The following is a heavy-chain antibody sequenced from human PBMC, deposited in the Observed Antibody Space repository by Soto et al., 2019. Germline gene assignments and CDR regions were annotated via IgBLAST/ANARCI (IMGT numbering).Heavy chain of an antibody. V-gene: IGHV3-23*01. D-gene: IGHD3-16*01. Sequence: GGSLRLSCEGSGFTFINHAMNWVRQAPGKGLEWVSGISGGGDRTFDADSVKGRFTNSRDNSKNTVNLQMNSLRADDTAVFYCSRKVLGSTTRPDWWYFDLWGRGTLVTVS. CDR2: ISGGGDRT. CDR3: SRKVLGSTTRPDWWYFDL. J-gene: IGHJ2*01. CDR1: GFTFINHA.